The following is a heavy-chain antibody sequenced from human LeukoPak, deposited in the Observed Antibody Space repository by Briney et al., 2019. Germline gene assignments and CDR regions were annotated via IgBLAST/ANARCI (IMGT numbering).Heavy chain of an antibody. D-gene: IGHD3-22*01. CDR2: ISSSGSTI. CDR1: GFTFSDYY. CDR3: ARGLEYYYDSSGAGYGMDV. V-gene: IGHV3-11*01. J-gene: IGHJ6*02. Sequence: GGSLRLSCAASGFTFSDYYMSWIRQAPGKGLEWVSYISSSGSTIYYADSVKGRFTISRDNAKNSLYLQMNSLRAEDTAVYYCARGLEYYYDSSGAGYGMDVWGQGTTVTVSS.